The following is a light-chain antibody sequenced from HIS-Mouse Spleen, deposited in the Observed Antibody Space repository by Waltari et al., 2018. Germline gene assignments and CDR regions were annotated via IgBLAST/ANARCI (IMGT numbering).Light chain of an antibody. J-gene: IGLJ2*01. CDR3: QVWDSSSDHVV. V-gene: IGLV3-21*03. CDR1: NIGSKS. CDR2: DAS. Sequence: SYVLTQPPSVSVAPGKTARITCGGNNIGSKSVHWYQQKPDQAPVLVVYDASDRPSGIPERFSGSNSGNTATLTISRVEAGDEADYYCQVWDSSSDHVVFGGGTKLTVL.